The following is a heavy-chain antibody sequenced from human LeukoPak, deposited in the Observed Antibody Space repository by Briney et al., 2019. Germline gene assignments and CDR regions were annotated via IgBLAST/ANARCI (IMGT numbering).Heavy chain of an antibody. CDR1: GGSISSYY. J-gene: IGHJ4*02. V-gene: IGHV4-4*07. Sequence: SETLSLTCTVSGGSISSYYWSWIRRPAGKGLEWIGRIFVSGTTYYNPSLESRVTMSIDTSKNQFSLKLRSVTAADTAVYYCWGADRAGRFDYWGQGTLVTVSS. CDR3: WGADRAGRFDY. CDR2: IFVSGTT.